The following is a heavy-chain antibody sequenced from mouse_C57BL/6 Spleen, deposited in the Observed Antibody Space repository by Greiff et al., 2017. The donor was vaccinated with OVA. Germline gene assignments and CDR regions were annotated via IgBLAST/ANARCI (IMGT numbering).Heavy chain of an antibody. Sequence: EVKLMESGPGMVKPSQSLSLTCTVTGYSITSGYDWHWIRHFPGNKLEWMGYISYSGSTNYNPSLKSRISITHDTSKNHFFLKLNSVTTEDTATYYCARGGYGNLYYAMDYWGQGTSVTVSS. CDR1: GYSITSGYD. J-gene: IGHJ4*01. V-gene: IGHV3-1*01. CDR3: ARGGYGNLYYAMDY. D-gene: IGHD2-1*01. CDR2: ISYSGST.